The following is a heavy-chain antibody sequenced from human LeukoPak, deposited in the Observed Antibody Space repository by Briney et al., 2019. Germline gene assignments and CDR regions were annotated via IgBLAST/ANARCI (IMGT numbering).Heavy chain of an antibody. CDR1: GFTFSSYW. J-gene: IGHJ4*02. V-gene: IGHV3-74*01. D-gene: IGHD2-15*01. CDR2: INSDGSST. CDR3: ARWRATHPDLDFDY. Sequence: GGSLRLSCAASGFTFSSYWMHWVRQAPGKGLVWVSRINSDGSSTSYADSVKGRFTICRDNAKNTLYLQMNSLRAEDTAVYYCARWRATHPDLDFDYWGQGTLVTVSS.